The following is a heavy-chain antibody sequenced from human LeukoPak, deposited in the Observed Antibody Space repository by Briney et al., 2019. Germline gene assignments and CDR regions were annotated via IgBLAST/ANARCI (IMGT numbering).Heavy chain of an antibody. J-gene: IGHJ3*02. CDR2: MRNDGSQI. V-gene: IGHV3-30*02. D-gene: IGHD3-3*01. CDR1: GFTFSNYD. Sequence: PGGSLRLSCVASGFTFSNYDMHWVRQAPGKGLEWVASMRNDGSQIYHADSVKGRFTISRDNSKNTLYLQMNSLRVEDTAIYYCAKDMGRRIFGVAYDAFHIWGRGTMVTVSS. CDR3: AKDMGRRIFGVAYDAFHI.